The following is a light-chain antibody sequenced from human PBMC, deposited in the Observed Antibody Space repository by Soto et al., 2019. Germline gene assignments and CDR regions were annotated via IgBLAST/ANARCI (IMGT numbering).Light chain of an antibody. CDR3: HQFNSYPIT. Sequence: AIQLTQSPSSLSASVGDRVTITCRASQGISSALAWYQQKPGKAPKLLIYDASSLDSGVPSRFSGSGSGTDFTLTISSLQPEDFATYYCHQFNSYPITFGQGTRLEIK. CDR2: DAS. CDR1: QGISSA. V-gene: IGKV1-13*02. J-gene: IGKJ5*01.